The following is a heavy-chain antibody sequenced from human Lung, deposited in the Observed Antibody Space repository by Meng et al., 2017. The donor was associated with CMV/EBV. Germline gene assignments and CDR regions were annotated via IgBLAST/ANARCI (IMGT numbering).Heavy chain of an antibody. CDR3: ARDGGVLPIDY. Sequence: ASVKVSCKASGYTFSGFYIHWVRQAPGQGLEWMGWINPISGGTDYSQKFQGRVTLTRDTSISTAYMELTRLTSDDTAVYFCARDGGVLPIDYWVPGTLVTVSS. CDR2: INPISGGT. V-gene: IGHV1-2*02. CDR1: GYTFSGFY. J-gene: IGHJ4*02. D-gene: IGHD2-8*02.